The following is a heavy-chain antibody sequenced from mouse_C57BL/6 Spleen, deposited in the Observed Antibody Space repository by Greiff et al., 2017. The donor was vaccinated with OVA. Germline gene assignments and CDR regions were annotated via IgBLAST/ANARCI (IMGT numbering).Heavy chain of an antibody. J-gene: IGHJ1*03. V-gene: IGHV14-3*01. CDR1: GFNIKNTY. CDR3: ARGYYGSSPWWYFDV. Sequence: EVQLQQSVAELVRPGASVKLSCTASGFNIKNTYMHWVKQRPEQGLEWIGRIDPANGNTTYAPKFQGKATITADTSSNTAYLQLSSLTSEDTAIYYCARGYYGSSPWWYFDVWGTGTTVTVSS. CDR2: IDPANGNT. D-gene: IGHD1-1*01.